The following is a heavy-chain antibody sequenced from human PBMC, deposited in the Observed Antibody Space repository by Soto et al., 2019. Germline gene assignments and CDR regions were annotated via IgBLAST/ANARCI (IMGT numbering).Heavy chain of an antibody. CDR2: IIPILGIA. D-gene: IGHD2-21*02. CDR1: GGTFSSYT. J-gene: IGHJ6*03. CDR3: ARGPVTGYYYYYDMDV. Sequence: QVQLVQSGAEVKKPGSSVKVSCKASGGTFSSYTISWVRQAPGQGLEWMGRIIPILGIANYAQKFQGRVTITADKSTSTAYMELSSLRSEDTAVYYCARGPVTGYYYYYDMDVWGKGTTVTVSS. V-gene: IGHV1-69*02.